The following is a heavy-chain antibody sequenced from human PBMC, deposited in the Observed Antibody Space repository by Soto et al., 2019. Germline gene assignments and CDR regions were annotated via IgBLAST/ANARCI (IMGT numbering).Heavy chain of an antibody. J-gene: IGHJ5*02. V-gene: IGHV3-30-3*01. CDR2: ISYDGSNK. CDR3: ARDQPTIVLVPAAMEFWFDP. CDR1: GFTFSSYA. D-gene: IGHD2-2*01. Sequence: GGSLRLSCAASGFTFSSYAMHWVRQAPGKGLEWVAVISYDGSNKYYADSVKGRFTISRDNSKNTLYLQMNSLRAEDTAVYYCARDQPTIVLVPAAMEFWFDPWGQGTLVTVSS.